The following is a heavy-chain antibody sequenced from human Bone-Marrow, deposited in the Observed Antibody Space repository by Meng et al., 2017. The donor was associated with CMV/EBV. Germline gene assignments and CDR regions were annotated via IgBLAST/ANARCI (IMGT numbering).Heavy chain of an antibody. Sequence: GESLKISCAASGFSVSNMYMSWVRQAPGKGPEWVSFTYPGGTTYYTDSVKGRFTISRDNSKNTLYLQMDSLRPEDTALYYCARNNYGDYCHKWGQGTLVTVSS. CDR3: ARNNYGDYCHK. D-gene: IGHD4-17*01. CDR1: GFSVSNMY. V-gene: IGHV3-66*02. CDR2: TYPGGTT. J-gene: IGHJ4*02.